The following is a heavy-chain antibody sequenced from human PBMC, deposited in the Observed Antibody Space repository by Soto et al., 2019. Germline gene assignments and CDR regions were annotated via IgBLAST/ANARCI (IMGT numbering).Heavy chain of an antibody. D-gene: IGHD3-10*01. V-gene: IGHV3-64*01. CDR2: ISSNGGST. J-gene: IGHJ4*02. CDR1: GFTFSSYA. Sequence: EVQLVESGGGLVQPGGSLRLSCAASGFTFSSYAMHWVRQAPGKGLEYVSAISSNGGSTYYANSVKGRFTISRDNSKNTLDRQMGSLRAEDMAVYYCARGVGFTMVRGASVDYWGQGTLVTASS. CDR3: ARGVGFTMVRGASVDY.